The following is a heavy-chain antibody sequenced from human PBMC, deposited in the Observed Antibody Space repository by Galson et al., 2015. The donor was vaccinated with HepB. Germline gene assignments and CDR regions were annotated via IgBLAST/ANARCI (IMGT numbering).Heavy chain of an antibody. CDR3: ARSSTMVRGVSPGY. Sequence: SVKVSCKASGYTFTSYYMHWVRQAPGQGLEWMGIINPSGGSTSYAQKLQGRVTMIRDTSTSTVYMELSSPRSEDTAVYYCARSSTMVRGVSPGYWGQGTLVTVSS. D-gene: IGHD3-10*01. J-gene: IGHJ4*02. V-gene: IGHV1-46*04. CDR1: GYTFTSYY. CDR2: INPSGGST.